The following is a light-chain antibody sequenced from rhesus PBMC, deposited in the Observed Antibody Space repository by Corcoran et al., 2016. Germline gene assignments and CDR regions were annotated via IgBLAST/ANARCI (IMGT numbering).Light chain of an antibody. V-gene: IGKV1-74*01. CDR3: QHGYGTPFT. Sequence: DIQMTQSPSSLSASVGDRVTITCRASENVNNYLNWYQQKPGKAPKLLIYKASTLQSGVPSRFSGSGSGTDYTFTISSLQPEDVATYNYQHGYGTPFTFGPGTKLDIK. CDR2: KAS. J-gene: IGKJ3*01. CDR1: ENVNNY.